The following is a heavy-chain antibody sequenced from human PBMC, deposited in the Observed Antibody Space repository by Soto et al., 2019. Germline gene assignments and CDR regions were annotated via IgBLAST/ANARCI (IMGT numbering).Heavy chain of an antibody. Sequence: LRLSFAASGFSLDDYAMHWVRQAPGKGLEWVSGISWDSGGIGYADSVKGRFTISRDNAKNSLYLEMNSLRAEDTALYYCAKMVVAGTGWFDPWGQGTLVTVSS. D-gene: IGHD6-19*01. CDR2: ISWDSGGI. V-gene: IGHV3-9*01. J-gene: IGHJ5*02. CDR3: AKMVVAGTGWFDP. CDR1: GFSLDDYA.